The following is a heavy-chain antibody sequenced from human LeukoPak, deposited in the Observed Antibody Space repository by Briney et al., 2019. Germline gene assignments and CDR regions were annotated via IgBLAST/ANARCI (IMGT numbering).Heavy chain of an antibody. D-gene: IGHD2-15*01. CDR1: GFTFSGSA. CDR2: INKKDNLYAT. CDR3: TRDRGTYNWFDP. Sequence: GGSLRLSCAASGFTFSGSAVHWVRQSSGKGLEWVGHINKKDNLYATAYAESVKGRFTISRDDSKDTAFLHMDSLKTEDTALYYCTRDRGTYNWFDPWGQGTLVTVSS. V-gene: IGHV3-73*01. J-gene: IGHJ5*02.